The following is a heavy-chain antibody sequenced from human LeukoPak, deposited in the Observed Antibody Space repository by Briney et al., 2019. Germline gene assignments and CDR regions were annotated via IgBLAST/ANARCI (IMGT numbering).Heavy chain of an antibody. CDR3: GRGAPGSFLWGGSCPYFDY. CDR1: GYTFTSYD. Sequence: ASVKVSCKASGYTFTSYDINWVRQATGQGLEWMGWVNPNSGHTGYAQKFQGRVTMTRNTSISTAYMELSSLRSEDTAVYYCGRGAPGSFLWGGSCPYFDYWGQGTLVSVSS. D-gene: IGHD2-15*01. J-gene: IGHJ4*02. V-gene: IGHV1-8*01. CDR2: VNPNSGHT.